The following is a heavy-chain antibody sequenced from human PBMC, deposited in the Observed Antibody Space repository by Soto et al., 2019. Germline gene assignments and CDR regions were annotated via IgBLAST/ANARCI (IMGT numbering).Heavy chain of an antibody. CDR1: GGSFSGYY. CDR3: ARAKYYYGSGSYYNVYYYYGMDV. J-gene: IGHJ6*02. Sequence: PSETLSLTGAVYGGSFSGYYWSWIRQPPGKGLERIGEINHSGSTNYNPSLKSRVTISVDTSKNQFSLKLSSVTAADTAVYYCARAKYYYGSGSYYNVYYYYGMDVWGQGTTVTVSS. D-gene: IGHD3-10*01. CDR2: INHSGST. V-gene: IGHV4-34*01.